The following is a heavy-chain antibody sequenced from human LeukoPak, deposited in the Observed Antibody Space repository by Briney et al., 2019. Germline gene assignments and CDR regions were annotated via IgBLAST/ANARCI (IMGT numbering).Heavy chain of an antibody. CDR3: ARVVTPRYCSTTRCYWKGWFDP. CDR2: INPNSGGT. Sequence: GASVKVSCKASGYTFTSYYMHWVRQAPGQGLEWMGWINPNSGGTNYAQKFQGRVTMTRDTSISTAYMELSSLRSDDTAVYNCARVVTPRYCSTTRCYWKGWFDPWGQGTLVTVSS. D-gene: IGHD2-2*01. J-gene: IGHJ5*02. V-gene: IGHV1-2*02. CDR1: GYTFTSYY.